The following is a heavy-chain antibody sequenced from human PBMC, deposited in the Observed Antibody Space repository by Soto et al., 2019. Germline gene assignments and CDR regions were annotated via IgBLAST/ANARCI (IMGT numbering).Heavy chain of an antibody. CDR3: ARDGPYSYGMFDY. CDR1: GGTFSSYA. V-gene: IGHV1-69*13. Sequence: GASVKVSCKASGGTFSSYAISWVRQAPGQGLEWMGGIIPIFGTANYAQKFQGRVTITADESTSTAYIELSSLRSEDTAVYYCARDGPYSYGMFDYWGQGTLVTVSS. D-gene: IGHD5-18*01. J-gene: IGHJ4*02. CDR2: IIPIFGTA.